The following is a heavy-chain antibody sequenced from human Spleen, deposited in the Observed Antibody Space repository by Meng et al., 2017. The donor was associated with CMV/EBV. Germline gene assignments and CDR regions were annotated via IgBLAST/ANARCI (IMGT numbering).Heavy chain of an antibody. CDR2: FYDSGNS. D-gene: IGHD6-13*01. CDR3: ARDRAKDPSGIDAFDI. Sequence: SETLSLTCTVSGGSISRSSYYWGWIRLPPGKGLEWIGTFYDSGNSHYNPSLKSRVTISVDTSKNQFSLKVSSVTAADTAVYYCARDRAKDPSGIDAFDIWGQGTMVTVSS. CDR1: GGSISRSSYY. J-gene: IGHJ3*02. V-gene: IGHV4-39*07.